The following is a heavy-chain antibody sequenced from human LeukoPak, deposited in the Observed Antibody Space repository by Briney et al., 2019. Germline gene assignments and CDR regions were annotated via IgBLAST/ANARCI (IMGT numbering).Heavy chain of an antibody. Sequence: SKTLSLTCTVSGGSISSSSYYWGWIRQPPGKGLEWIGSIYYSGSTNYNPSLKSRVTISVDTSKNQFSLKLSSVTAADTAVYYCARAVAATHWYFDLWGRGTLVTVSS. CDR2: IYYSGST. D-gene: IGHD2-15*01. CDR3: ARAVAATHWYFDL. CDR1: GGSISSSSYY. V-gene: IGHV4-39*07. J-gene: IGHJ2*01.